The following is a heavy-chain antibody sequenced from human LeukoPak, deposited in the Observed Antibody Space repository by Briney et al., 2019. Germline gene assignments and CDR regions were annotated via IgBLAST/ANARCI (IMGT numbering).Heavy chain of an antibody. Sequence: SGPTLVKPTQTLTLTCTFSGFSLSTSGVGVGWIRQPPGKALEWLALIYWNDDKRYSPSLKSRLTITKDTSKNQVVLTMTNMDPCDTSQKYCAPRPHRYYGSGKWWFDPLGQGTLVTVSS. CDR3: APRPHRYYGSGKWWFDP. CDR2: IYWNDDK. J-gene: IGHJ5*02. D-gene: IGHD3-10*01. CDR1: GFSLSTSGVG. V-gene: IGHV2-5*01.